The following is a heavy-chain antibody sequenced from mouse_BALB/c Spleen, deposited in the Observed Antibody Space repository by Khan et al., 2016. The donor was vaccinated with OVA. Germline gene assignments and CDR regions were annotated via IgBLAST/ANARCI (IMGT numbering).Heavy chain of an antibody. D-gene: IGHD2-12*01. CDR2: INTYTGEP. V-gene: IGHV9-1*02. Sequence: QIQLVPSGPELKKPGETVKISCKASGYTFTNYGMNWVKQAPGKGLKWMGWINTYTGEPTSADDFKGRFAFSLETSASTAYLQISNLKNEDMATFFCARTYYSYDRYFDVWGAGTTVTVSS. CDR3: ARTYYSYDRYFDV. CDR1: GYTFTNYG. J-gene: IGHJ1*01.